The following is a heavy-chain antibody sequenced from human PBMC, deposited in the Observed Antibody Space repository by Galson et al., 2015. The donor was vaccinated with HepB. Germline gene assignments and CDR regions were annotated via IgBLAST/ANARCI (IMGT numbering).Heavy chain of an antibody. Sequence: SLRLSCAASGFTFSSSAMSWVRQVPGKGLEWVSGISGSGGSTYYADSVKGRFTISRDNSKNTLYLQMNSLRAEDTAVYYCAKVTRITMVRGVIMGFDYWGQGTLVTVSS. CDR2: ISGSGGST. J-gene: IGHJ4*02. D-gene: IGHD3-10*01. CDR3: AKVTRITMVRGVIMGFDY. CDR1: GFTFSSSA. V-gene: IGHV3-23*01.